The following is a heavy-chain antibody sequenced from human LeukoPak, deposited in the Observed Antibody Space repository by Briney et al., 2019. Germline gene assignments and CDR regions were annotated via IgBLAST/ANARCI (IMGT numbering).Heavy chain of an antibody. V-gene: IGHV1-69*04. CDR2: IIPILGIA. CDR1: GGTFSSYA. J-gene: IGHJ6*02. CDR3: ATGDEVVGYYYYGMDV. D-gene: IGHD4-17*01. Sequence: SVKVSCKASGGTFSSYAISWVRQAPGQGLEWMGRIIPILGIANYAQKFQGRVTITADKSTGTAYMELSSLRSEDTAVYYCATGDEVVGYYYYGMDVRGQGTTVTVSS.